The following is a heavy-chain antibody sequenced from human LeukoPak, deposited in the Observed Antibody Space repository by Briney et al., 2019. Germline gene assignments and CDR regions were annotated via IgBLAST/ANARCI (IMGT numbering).Heavy chain of an antibody. CDR2: ISSSSSYI. J-gene: IGHJ4*02. Sequence: GGSLRLSCTVSGFTFSDYYMSWVRQAPGKGLEWVSYISSSSSYIYYADSVKGRFTISRDNAKNSLYLQMNSLRAEDTAVYYCARERYSGYEGIDYWGQGTLVTVSS. CDR1: GFTFSDYY. V-gene: IGHV3-11*06. D-gene: IGHD5-12*01. CDR3: ARERYSGYEGIDY.